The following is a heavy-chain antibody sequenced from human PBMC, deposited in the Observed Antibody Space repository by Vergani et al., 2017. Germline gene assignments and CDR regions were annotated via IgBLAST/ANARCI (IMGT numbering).Heavy chain of an antibody. D-gene: IGHD4-17*01. CDR3: ARRKGDYGDYGSGAFDI. Sequence: QVQLVQSGAEVKKPGSSVKVSCKASGGTFSSYAISWVRQAPGKGLEWMGGIIPIFGTANYAQKFQGRVTITADESTSTAYMELSSLRSEDTDVYYCARRKGDYGDYGSGAFDIWGQGTMVTVSS. V-gene: IGHV1-69*01. CDR2: IIPIFGTA. J-gene: IGHJ3*02. CDR1: GGTFSSYA.